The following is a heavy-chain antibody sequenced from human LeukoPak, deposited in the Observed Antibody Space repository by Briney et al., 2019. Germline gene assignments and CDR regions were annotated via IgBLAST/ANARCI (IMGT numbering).Heavy chain of an antibody. Sequence: HPGGSLRLSCAASGFTFNSYGMHWVRQAPGKGLDWVAFIRYDGSITHYADSVKGRFTISRDNSKNTLSLQMNSLRPEDTAVYYCGKGSSTSGCPDYWGEGTLVTVSS. CDR3: GKGSSTSGCPDY. V-gene: IGHV3-30*02. CDR1: GFTFNSYG. CDR2: IRYDGSIT. J-gene: IGHJ4*02. D-gene: IGHD6-19*01.